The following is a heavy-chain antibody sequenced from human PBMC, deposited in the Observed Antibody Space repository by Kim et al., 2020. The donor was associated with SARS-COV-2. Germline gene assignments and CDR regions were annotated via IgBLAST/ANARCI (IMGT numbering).Heavy chain of an antibody. CDR3: ARTYCSSTSCYLIYYYGMDV. CDR1: GFTFSSYA. V-gene: IGHV3-30*04. Sequence: GGSLRISCAASGFTFSSYAMHWVRQAPGKGLEWVAVISYDGSNKYYADSVKGRFTISRDNSKNTLYLQMNSLRAEDTAVYYCARTYCSSTSCYLIYYYGMDVWGQGTTVTVSS. J-gene: IGHJ6*02. CDR2: ISYDGSNK. D-gene: IGHD2-2*01.